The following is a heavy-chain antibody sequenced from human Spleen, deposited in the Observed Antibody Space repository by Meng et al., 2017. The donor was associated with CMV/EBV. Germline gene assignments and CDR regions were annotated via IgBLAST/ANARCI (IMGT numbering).Heavy chain of an antibody. J-gene: IGHJ4*02. CDR2: IHYSGTT. D-gene: IGHD5-12*01. CDR1: GGSCSGYY. Sequence: HVPLQMWGAGWLKSSETPSLTCASYGGSCSGYYWRWLRQPPGKVLEWIGYIHYSGTTYYNPSLKSRIAISLDTSKNQFSLNLNSVTAADAAVYYCARDSPGGYGYFDSWGQGTLVTVSS. V-gene: IGHV4-34*11. CDR3: ARDSPGGYGYFDS.